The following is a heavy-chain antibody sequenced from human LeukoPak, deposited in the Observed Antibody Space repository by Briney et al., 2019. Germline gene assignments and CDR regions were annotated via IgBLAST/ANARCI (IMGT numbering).Heavy chain of an antibody. D-gene: IGHD1-26*01. V-gene: IGHV1-69*05. Sequence: SVKVSCKSSGGTFSSYAISWVRHAPGQGLEWKGGIIPIFGTANYAQKFQGRVTITTDESTSTAYMELSSLRSEDTAAYFCVRDLGANHGFDIWGQGTMVTVSS. CDR3: VRDLGANHGFDI. CDR1: GGTFSSYA. CDR2: IIPIFGTA. J-gene: IGHJ3*02.